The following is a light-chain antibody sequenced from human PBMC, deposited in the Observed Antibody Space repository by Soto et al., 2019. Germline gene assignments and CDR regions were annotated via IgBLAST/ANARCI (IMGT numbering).Light chain of an antibody. CDR1: QSVSAW. J-gene: IGKJ4*01. CDR2: KAS. CDR3: QQYNVYPLT. V-gene: IGKV1-5*03. Sequence: DFQITQSPSTLSASVGDRVTITCRASQSVSAWLAWYQQKPGKAPKLLIYKASSLESGVPSRFSGSGSGTEFTLTISSLQPDDFATYYCQQYNVYPLTFGGGTKVEI.